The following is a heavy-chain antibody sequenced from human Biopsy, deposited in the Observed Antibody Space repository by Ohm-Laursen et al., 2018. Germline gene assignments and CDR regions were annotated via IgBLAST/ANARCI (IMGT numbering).Heavy chain of an antibody. V-gene: IGHV4-4*07. CDR3: ASVVLGPTNDAFDL. J-gene: IGHJ3*01. D-gene: IGHD3-22*01. Sequence: GTLSLTCNVSGGDINNYYWSWIRQPAGKGLEWIRRIYPGGGTNYNPSLKSRVTMSVDTSKKQLSLRLRSVTAADTAMYYCASVVLGPTNDAFDLWGQGTMVVVSS. CDR2: IYPGGGT. CDR1: GGDINNYY.